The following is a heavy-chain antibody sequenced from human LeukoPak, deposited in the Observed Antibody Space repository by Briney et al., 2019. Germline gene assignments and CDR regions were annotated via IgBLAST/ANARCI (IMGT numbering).Heavy chain of an antibody. V-gene: IGHV3-30*18. CDR2: ISYDGSNK. J-gene: IGHJ6*02. CDR1: GFTFSSYG. CDR3: AKDVVPAAMEMGMDV. D-gene: IGHD2-2*01. Sequence: PGGSLRLSCAASGFTFSSYGMHWVRQAPGKGLEWVAVISYDGSNKYYADSVKGRFTISRDNSKNTLYLQMNSLRAEDTAVYYCAKDVVPAAMEMGMDVWGQGTTVTVSS.